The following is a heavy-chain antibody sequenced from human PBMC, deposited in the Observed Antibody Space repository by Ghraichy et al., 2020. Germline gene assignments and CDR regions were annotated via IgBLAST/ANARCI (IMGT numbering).Heavy chain of an antibody. V-gene: IGHV3-21*01. CDR3: AAHPPYYYGSGSYYPGGDY. D-gene: IGHD3-10*01. Sequence: LSLTCAASGFTFSSYSMNWVRQAPGKGLEWVSSISSSSSYIYYADSVKGRFTISRDNAKNSLYLQMNSLRAEDTAVYYCAAHPPYYYGSGSYYPGGDYWGQGTLVTVSS. CDR2: ISSSSSYI. CDR1: GFTFSSYS. J-gene: IGHJ4*02.